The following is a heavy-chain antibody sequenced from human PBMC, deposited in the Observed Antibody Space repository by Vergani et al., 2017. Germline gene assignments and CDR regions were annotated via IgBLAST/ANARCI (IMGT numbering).Heavy chain of an antibody. V-gene: IGHV3-33*01. CDR3: AREWGGYCSGGSCYAGWFDP. J-gene: IGHJ5*02. CDR2: IWYDGSNK. Sequence: QVQLVESGGGVVQPGRSLRLPCAASGFTFSSYGMHWVRQAPGKGVEWVAVIWYDGSNKYYADSVKGRFTISRDNSKNTLYLQMNSLRAEETSVYYCAREWGGYCSGGSCYAGWFDPWGQGTLVTVSS. D-gene: IGHD2-15*01. CDR1: GFTFSSYG.